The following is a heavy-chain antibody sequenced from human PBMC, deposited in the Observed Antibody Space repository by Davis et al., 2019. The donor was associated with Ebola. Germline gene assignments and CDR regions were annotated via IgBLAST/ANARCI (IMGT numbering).Heavy chain of an antibody. J-gene: IGHJ4*02. CDR2: IYWDDDK. CDR3: AHSSGGYCSGGSCYSGVFSY. CDR1: GFSLSTRGVG. Sequence: SGPTLVKPTQTLTLTCTFSGFSLSTRGVGVGWIRQPPGKALEWLALIYWDDDKRYSPSLKSRLTITKVTSKNQVVLTMTNMDPVDTATYYCAHSSGGYCSGGSCYSGVFSYWGQGSLVTVSS. V-gene: IGHV2-5*02. D-gene: IGHD2-15*01.